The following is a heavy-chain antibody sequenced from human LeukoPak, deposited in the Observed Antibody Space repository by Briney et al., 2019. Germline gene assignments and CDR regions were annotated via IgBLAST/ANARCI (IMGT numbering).Heavy chain of an antibody. CDR1: GGSISSYH. J-gene: IGHJ4*02. Sequence: SVTLSLTCTVSGGSISSYHWSWIRQPPGKGLEWIGYIYYSGRTNYNPSLESRVTISIDTSKQHFSLKLSSVTAADTALYYCARDQTTPYSSGWLDYWGQGTLVTVSS. CDR3: ARDQTTPYSSGWLDY. CDR2: IYYSGRT. D-gene: IGHD6-19*01. V-gene: IGHV4-59*01.